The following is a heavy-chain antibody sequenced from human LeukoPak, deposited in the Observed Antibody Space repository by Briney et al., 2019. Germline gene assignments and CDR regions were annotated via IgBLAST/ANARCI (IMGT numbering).Heavy chain of an antibody. CDR3: ARGAAAAGFNFDP. CDR2: ISPYGENT. V-gene: IGHV1-18*04. Sequence: ASVKVSCKASGYTFVNYGVIWVRQAPGQGLEWLGWISPYGENTNFAQKFQDRVTMTTDTSSSTAYMDLRSLRSDDTAVYYCARGAAAAGFNFDPWGQGTLVTVSS. J-gene: IGHJ5*02. CDR1: GYTFVNYG. D-gene: IGHD6-13*01.